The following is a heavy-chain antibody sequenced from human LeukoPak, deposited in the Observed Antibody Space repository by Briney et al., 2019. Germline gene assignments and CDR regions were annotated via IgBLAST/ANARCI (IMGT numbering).Heavy chain of an antibody. Sequence: ASVKVSCKVSGYTLTELSMHWVRQAPGKGLGWMGGFDPEDGETIYAQKFQGRVTMTEDTSTDTAYMELSSLRSEDTAVYYCATVHDYGDQYYFDYWGQGTLVTVSS. V-gene: IGHV1-24*01. CDR3: ATVHDYGDQYYFDY. D-gene: IGHD4-17*01. CDR2: FDPEDGET. J-gene: IGHJ4*02. CDR1: GYTLTELS.